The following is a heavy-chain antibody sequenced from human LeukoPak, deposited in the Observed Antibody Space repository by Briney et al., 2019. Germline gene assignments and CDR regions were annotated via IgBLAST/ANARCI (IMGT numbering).Heavy chain of an antibody. CDR2: IIPILGIA. J-gene: IGHJ4*02. CDR3: APSAPSGSSRGEVHY. V-gene: IGHV1-69*02. CDR1: GGTFSSYT. Sequence: SVKVSCKASGGTFSSYTISWVRQAPGQGLEWMGRIIPILGIANYAQKFQGRVTITADKSTSTAYMELSSLRSEDTAVYYCAPSAPSGSSRGEVHYWGQGTLVTVSS. D-gene: IGHD6-25*01.